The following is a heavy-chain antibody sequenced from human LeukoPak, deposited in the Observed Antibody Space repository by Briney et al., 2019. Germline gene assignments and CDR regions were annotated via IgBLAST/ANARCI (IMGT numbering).Heavy chain of an antibody. J-gene: IGHJ5*02. CDR3: ARGRVSNTICQFRHWFDP. Sequence: SETLSLTCAVYGGSLSGYYWSWIRRPPAKGLEGVGEINHSGSTNYNPSLKSRVTIPVDTSKNQFSLKLSSVPAADTAVYYCARGRVSNTICQFRHWFDPWGQGTLVTVSP. CDR1: GGSLSGYY. V-gene: IGHV4-34*01. CDR2: INHSGST. D-gene: IGHD3-3*01.